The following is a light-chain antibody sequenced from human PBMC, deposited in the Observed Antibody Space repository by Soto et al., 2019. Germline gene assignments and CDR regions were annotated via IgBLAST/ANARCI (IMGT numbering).Light chain of an antibody. Sequence: QSVLTQPPSVSGAPGQRVTISCTGSSSNIGAGYNVHWYQQVPGTAPKLLIYGDSNRPSGVPDRFSASKSGTSASLAITGLQAEDEADDYCQSYDSSLSGWLFGGGTKLTVL. CDR1: SSNIGAGYN. CDR3: QSYDSSLSGWL. CDR2: GDS. V-gene: IGLV1-40*01. J-gene: IGLJ3*02.